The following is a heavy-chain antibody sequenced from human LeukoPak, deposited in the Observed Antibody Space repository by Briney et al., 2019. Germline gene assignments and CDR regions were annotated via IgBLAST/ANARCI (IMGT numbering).Heavy chain of an antibody. D-gene: IGHD3-10*01. J-gene: IGHJ4*02. V-gene: IGHV5-51*01. CDR2: IYPGDSDT. CDR1: GDNFDIYW. Sequence: GESLKISCNVSGDNFDIYWIAWVRQMPGKGLEWMGIIYPGDSDTRYSPSFQGQVTISADKSISTAYLQWSSLKASDTAMYYCARQGQGSGSYYGPDYWGQGTLVTVSS. CDR3: ARQGQGSGSYYGPDY.